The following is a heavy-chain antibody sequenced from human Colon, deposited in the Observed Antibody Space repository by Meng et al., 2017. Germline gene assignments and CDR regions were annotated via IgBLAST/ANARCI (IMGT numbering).Heavy chain of an antibody. V-gene: IGHV4-4*02. CDR3: ASGRKYCSSTSCYGQFDY. J-gene: IGHJ4*02. CDR2: IYHSEST. CDR1: VGSSSSSNV. D-gene: IGHD2-2*01. Sequence: VPLPVSGPGRSNPSGTLSLTSAVSVGSSSSSNVGSWVRQPPGKGLEWIGEIYHSESTNYNPSLKSRVTISVDKSKNQFSLKLSSVTAADTAVYYCASGRKYCSSTSCYGQFDYWGQGTLVTVSS.